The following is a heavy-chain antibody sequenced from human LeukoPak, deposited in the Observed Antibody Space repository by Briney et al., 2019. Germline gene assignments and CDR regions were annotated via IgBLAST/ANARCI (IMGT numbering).Heavy chain of an antibody. Sequence: GGSLRLSCVASGFTFTNYWMSWVRQVPGKGLEWVANIKQDGSEELYADSVRGRYTISRDNAKNSLYLQMNSLRAEDTAVYYCARALLLWFGEPRSGAFDIWGQGTMVTVSS. J-gene: IGHJ3*02. CDR3: ARALLLWFGEPRSGAFDI. V-gene: IGHV3-7*01. CDR1: GFTFTNYW. D-gene: IGHD3-10*01. CDR2: IKQDGSEE.